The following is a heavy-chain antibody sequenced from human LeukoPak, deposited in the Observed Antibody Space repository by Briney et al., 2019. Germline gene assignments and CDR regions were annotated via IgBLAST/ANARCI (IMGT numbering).Heavy chain of an antibody. CDR2: IYTSGST. CDR1: GGSIASGSYY. V-gene: IGHV4-61*02. CDR3: AREAVTAARNWFDP. J-gene: IGHJ5*02. D-gene: IGHD2-21*02. Sequence: SQTLSLTCTVSGGSIASGSYYWSWIRQPAGKGLEWIGGIYTSGSTNYNPSLKSRVTISVDTSKNQFSLKLSSVTAADTAVYYCAREAVTAARNWFDPWGQGTLVTVSS.